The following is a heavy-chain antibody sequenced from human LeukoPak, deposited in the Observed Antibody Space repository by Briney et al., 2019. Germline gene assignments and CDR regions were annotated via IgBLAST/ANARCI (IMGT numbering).Heavy chain of an antibody. V-gene: IGHV1-2*02. CDR2: INPNSGGT. CDR1: GYTFTGYY. CDR3: ARGRSAPPNNWYFDL. D-gene: IGHD1/OR15-1a*01. J-gene: IGHJ2*01. Sequence: ASVKVSYKASGYTFTGYYMHWVRQAPGQGLEWMGWINPNSGGTNYAQKFQGRVTMTRDTSISTAYMELSRLRSDDTAVYYCARGRSAPPNNWYFDLWGRGTLVTVSS.